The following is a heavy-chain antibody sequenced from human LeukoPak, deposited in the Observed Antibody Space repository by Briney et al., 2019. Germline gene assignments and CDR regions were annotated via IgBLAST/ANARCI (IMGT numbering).Heavy chain of an antibody. CDR1: GGSISSYY. J-gene: IGHJ4*02. CDR3: ARSVWLERYYFDY. Sequence: SETLSLTCTVSGGSISSYYWSWIRQPPGKGLEWIGYIYYSGSTNYNPSLKSRVTISVDTSKNQFSLKLSSVTAADTAVYYCARSVWLERYYFDYWGQGTLVTVSS. CDR2: IYYSGST. D-gene: IGHD6-19*01. V-gene: IGHV4-59*12.